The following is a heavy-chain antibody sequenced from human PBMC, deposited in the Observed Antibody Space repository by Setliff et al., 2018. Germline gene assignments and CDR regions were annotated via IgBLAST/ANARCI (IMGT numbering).Heavy chain of an antibody. CDR1: GDSMSSYY. J-gene: IGHJ4*02. CDR2: VHYSGDS. D-gene: IGHD3-10*01. V-gene: IGHV4-59*01. Sequence: NPSETLSLTCTVSGDSMSSYYWSWIRQSPGKGLEWIGYVHYSGDSNYNPSLKSRVTMSVDTSKDQFSLNLRSVTAADTAVYYCARQPSSGSYYNPRPYYFDFWGQGTLVTVSS. CDR3: ARQPSSGSYYNPRPYYFDF.